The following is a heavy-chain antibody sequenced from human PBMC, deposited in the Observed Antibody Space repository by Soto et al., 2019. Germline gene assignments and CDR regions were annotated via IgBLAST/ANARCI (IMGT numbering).Heavy chain of an antibody. CDR2: ISGSSTT. CDR1: GFTFSTYS. J-gene: IGHJ4*02. CDR3: GRGGSSRPDY. Sequence: GGSLRLSCAASGFTFSTYSINWVRQAPGRGLEWVSFISGSSTTYYADSVKGRFTVSRDNARNSLYLQMNSLRAEDTAVYYCGRGGSSRPDYWGQGTLVTVSS. V-gene: IGHV3-48*01.